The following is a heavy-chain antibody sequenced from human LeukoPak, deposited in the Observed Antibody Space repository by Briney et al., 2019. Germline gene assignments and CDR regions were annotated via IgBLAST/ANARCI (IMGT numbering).Heavy chain of an antibody. Sequence: PGGSLRLSCAASGFIFSNYGMSWVRQAPGKGLEWVSSISSSSSYIYYADSVKGRFTISRDNAKNSLYLQMNSLRAEDTAVYYCATPGETGTTPFDYWGQGTLVTVSS. J-gene: IGHJ4*02. CDR1: GFIFSNYG. D-gene: IGHD1-1*01. CDR3: ATPGETGTTPFDY. V-gene: IGHV3-21*01. CDR2: ISSSSSYI.